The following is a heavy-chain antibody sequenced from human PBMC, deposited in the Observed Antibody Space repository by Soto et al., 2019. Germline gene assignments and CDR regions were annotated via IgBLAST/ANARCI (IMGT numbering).Heavy chain of an antibody. J-gene: IGHJ4*02. D-gene: IGHD1-26*01. CDR3: ARDGGRHSGGIDY. CDR1: GGTFSSYS. Sequence: QVQLVQSGAEVKKPGSSVKVSCKASGGTFSSYSINWVRQAPGQGLEWMGEIIHIFGTANYAQKFQGRVTITADESTSTAYMGLSSLRSEDTAVYYCARDGGRHSGGIDYWGQGNLVTVSS. CDR2: IIHIFGTA. V-gene: IGHV1-69*01.